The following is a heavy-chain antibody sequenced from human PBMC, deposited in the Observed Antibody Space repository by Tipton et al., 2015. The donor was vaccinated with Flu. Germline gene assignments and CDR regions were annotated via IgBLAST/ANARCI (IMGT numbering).Heavy chain of an antibody. Sequence: GSLRLSCAASGFTFSTPAMSWVRQAPGKGLEWVSSISGSGGTTYYIDSVRGRFTISRDNSKNTLFLQMNSLRAEDTAVYYCAKENRYCSGGTCYFDYWGQGALVTVSS. V-gene: IGHV3-23*01. D-gene: IGHD2-15*01. CDR1: GFTFSTPA. J-gene: IGHJ4*02. CDR3: AKENRYCSGGTCYFDY. CDR2: ISGSGGTT.